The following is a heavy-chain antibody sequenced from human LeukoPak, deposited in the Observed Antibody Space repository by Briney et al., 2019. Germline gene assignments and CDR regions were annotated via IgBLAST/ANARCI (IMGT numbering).Heavy chain of an antibody. CDR3: AKDGIALVNFWSGYYFDY. CDR1: GFTFRSYG. V-gene: IGHV3-30*02. D-gene: IGHD3-3*01. Sequence: GGSLRLSCAASGFTFRSYGMHWVRQAPGKGLEWVAFIWYDGSNKYYEDSVKGRFTISRDNSKNTLYLEMDSLGAEDTALYYCAKDGIALVNFWSGYYFDYWGQGTLVTVSS. J-gene: IGHJ4*02. CDR2: IWYDGSNK.